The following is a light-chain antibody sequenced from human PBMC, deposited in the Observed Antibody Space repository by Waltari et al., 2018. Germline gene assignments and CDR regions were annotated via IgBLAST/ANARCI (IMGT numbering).Light chain of an antibody. J-gene: IGKJ2*03. CDR1: QSVSSIY. CDR2: GAS. V-gene: IGKV3-20*01. CDR3: QQYGNSRGS. Sequence: EIVLTQSPGPLSLSPGEGATLPCRASQSVSSIYLAWYQQKPGQAPRLLIYGASNRATDIPDRFTGSGSGTDFTLTINRLEPEDFAVYYCQQYGNSRGSFGQGTKLEIK.